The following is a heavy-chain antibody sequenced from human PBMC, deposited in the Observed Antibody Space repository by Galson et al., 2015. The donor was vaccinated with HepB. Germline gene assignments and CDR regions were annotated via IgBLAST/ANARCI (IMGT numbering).Heavy chain of an antibody. J-gene: IGHJ6*02. Sequence: SLRLSCAASGFTLSRYAMHWVRQAPGNGLEWVAVITYDGSKKYYVDSVKGRFTISRDNSKNTLSLQMNSLRVEDTAVYSCARADRYDYWLGWGMDVWGHGTTVTVSS. CDR1: GFTLSRYA. V-gene: IGHV3-30-3*01. D-gene: IGHD3-3*01. CDR3: ARADRYDYWLGWGMDV. CDR2: ITYDGSKK.